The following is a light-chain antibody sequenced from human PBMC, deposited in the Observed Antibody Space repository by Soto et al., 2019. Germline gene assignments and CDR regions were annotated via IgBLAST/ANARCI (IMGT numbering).Light chain of an antibody. Sequence: EVVLTQSPGTLSLSPGERATLSCRASQSVSSNYLAWYQQKPGQAPRLLIYGASSRAIGFPDRFSGSGSGTDFTLTISRLEPEDFAVYYCQHYGNSPRFGQGTKVEIK. CDR1: QSVSSNY. V-gene: IGKV3-20*01. J-gene: IGKJ1*01. CDR2: GAS. CDR3: QHYGNSPR.